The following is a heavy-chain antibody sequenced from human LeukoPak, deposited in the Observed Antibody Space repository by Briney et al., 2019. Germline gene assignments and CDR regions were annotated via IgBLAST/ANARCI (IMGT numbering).Heavy chain of an antibody. Sequence: ASVKVSCKTSGYTFTTYGFSWVRQAPGQGLEWMGWINTNTGNPTYAQGFTGRFVFSLDTSVSTAYLQISSLKAEDTAVYYCARVVAVAGTDWFDPWGQGTLVTVSS. CDR2: INTNTGNP. D-gene: IGHD6-19*01. CDR1: GYTFTTYG. V-gene: IGHV7-4-1*02. J-gene: IGHJ5*02. CDR3: ARVVAVAGTDWFDP.